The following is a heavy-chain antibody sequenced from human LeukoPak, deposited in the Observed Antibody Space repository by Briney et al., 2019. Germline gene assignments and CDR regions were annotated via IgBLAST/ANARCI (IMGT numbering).Heavy chain of an antibody. J-gene: IGHJ6*03. D-gene: IGHD2-15*01. Sequence: PSETLSLTCTVSGGSIRTDGSYWAWIRQPPGKGLEWIGSIYIDGITHYNSSLQSRVTLSIDTSKNHFSLRLSSVTAADTAVYYCAVASGAVYMDVWGKGTTVTVSS. CDR1: GGSIRTDGSY. CDR2: IYIDGIT. V-gene: IGHV4-39*02. CDR3: AVASGAVYMDV.